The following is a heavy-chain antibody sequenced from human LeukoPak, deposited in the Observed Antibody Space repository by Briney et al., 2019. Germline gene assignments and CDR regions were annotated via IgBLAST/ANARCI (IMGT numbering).Heavy chain of an antibody. Sequence: PSETLSLTCAVHGGSFSGYYWSWIRQPPGKGLEWIGEINHSGSTNYNPSLKSRVTISVDTSKNQFSLKLSSVTAADTAVYYCARGDYIWGSYRPDYFDYWGQGTLVTVSS. V-gene: IGHV4-34*01. CDR3: ARGDYIWGSYRPDYFDY. CDR2: INHSGST. J-gene: IGHJ4*02. D-gene: IGHD3-16*02. CDR1: GGSFSGYY.